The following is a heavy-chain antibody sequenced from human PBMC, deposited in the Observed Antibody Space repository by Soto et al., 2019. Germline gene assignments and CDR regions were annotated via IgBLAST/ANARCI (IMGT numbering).Heavy chain of an antibody. D-gene: IGHD3-22*01. Sequence: GASVKVSCKASGGTFSSYATSWVRQAPGQGLEWMGGIIPIFGTANYAQKFQGRVTITADESTSTAYMELSSLRSEDTAVYYCARASLVERYYDSSGYYHDQFDYWGQGTLVTVSS. V-gene: IGHV1-69*13. J-gene: IGHJ4*02. CDR1: GGTFSSYA. CDR3: ARASLVERYYDSSGYYHDQFDY. CDR2: IIPIFGTA.